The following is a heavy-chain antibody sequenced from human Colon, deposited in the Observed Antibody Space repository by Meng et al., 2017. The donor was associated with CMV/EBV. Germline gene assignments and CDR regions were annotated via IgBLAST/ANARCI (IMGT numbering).Heavy chain of an antibody. Sequence: GESLKISCAASGFTFSDYSMNWVRQAPGEGLAWVSSISFSSSYMYYADSVKGRFTISRDNAKNSLYLQMNSLRAEDTTVYYCARDQSAIFGVAPLDYWGQGTLVTVSS. CDR2: ISFSSSYM. CDR1: GFTFSDYS. D-gene: IGHD3-3*01. V-gene: IGHV3-21*01. CDR3: ARDQSAIFGVAPLDY. J-gene: IGHJ4*02.